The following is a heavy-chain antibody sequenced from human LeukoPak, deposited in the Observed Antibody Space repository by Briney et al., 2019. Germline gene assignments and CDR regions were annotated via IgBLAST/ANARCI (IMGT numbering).Heavy chain of an antibody. J-gene: IGHJ3*02. CDR1: GGSISSGSYY. D-gene: IGHD6-6*01. V-gene: IGHV4-61*02. Sequence: SETLSLTCTVSGGSISSGSYYWSWIRQPAGKGLEWIGRIYTSGSTNYNPSLKSRVTISVDTSKNQFSLKLSSVTAADTAVYYCARASSSSGWGAFDIWGQGTMVTVSS. CDR2: IYTSGST. CDR3: ARASSSSGWGAFDI.